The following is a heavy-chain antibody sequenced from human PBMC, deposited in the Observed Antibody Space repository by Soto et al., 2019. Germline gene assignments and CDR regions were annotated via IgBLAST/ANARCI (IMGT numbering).Heavy chain of an antibody. Sequence: QMHLVQSGAEVKKPGSSVKVSCKASGGSFTYTLSWVRQAPGQGLEWMGGIIPIFGTTNYAQKFQDRVTIPPDESTKTAYRELNTLTSEDTAVYNCARLHSHGTYGMDLWGHGTTVTV. D-gene: IGHD5-18*01. CDR2: IIPIFGTT. V-gene: IGHV1-69*01. J-gene: IGHJ6*02. CDR3: ARLHSHGTYGMDL. CDR1: GGSFTYT.